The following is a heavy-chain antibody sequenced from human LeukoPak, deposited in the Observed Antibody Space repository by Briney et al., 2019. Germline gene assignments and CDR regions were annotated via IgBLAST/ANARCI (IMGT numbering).Heavy chain of an antibody. CDR1: GTSFTSYY. J-gene: IGHJ4*02. D-gene: IGHD4-17*01. CDR3: ARMTTGHDY. CDR2: VNHSGYT. V-gene: IGHV4-34*01. Sequence: SETLSLTCGVSGTSFTSYYWSWIRQTPGKGLEWIGEVNHSGYTNMNPSLKSRVTISVDTSKTQFSRMMTSVTAADTAVYFCARMTTGHDYWGQGILVTVSS.